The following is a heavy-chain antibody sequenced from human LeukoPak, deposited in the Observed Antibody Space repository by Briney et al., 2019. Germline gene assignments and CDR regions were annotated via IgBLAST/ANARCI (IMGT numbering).Heavy chain of an antibody. J-gene: IGHJ6*02. Sequence: ASVKVSCKASGYTFTSYYMHWVRQAPGQGLEWMGTLHPSGGSPTYGQKFQGRLTVTSDTSTNTVYMRLSSLRSDDTAVYYCARGEDFLTGYARIYYGMDVWGQGTTVTVSS. CDR1: GYTFTSYY. V-gene: IGHV1-46*01. D-gene: IGHD3-9*01. CDR3: ARGEDFLTGYARIYYGMDV. CDR2: LHPSGGSP.